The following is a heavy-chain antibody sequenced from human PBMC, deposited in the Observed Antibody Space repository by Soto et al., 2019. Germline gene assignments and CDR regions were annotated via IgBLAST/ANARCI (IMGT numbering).Heavy chain of an antibody. CDR3: ARVSSSWYLGWFDP. Sequence: QVQLVESGGGVVQPGRSLRLSCAASGFTFSSYAMHWVRQAPGKGLEWVAVISYDGSNKYYADSAKGRFTISRDNSKNTLYLQMNSLRAEDTAVYYCARVSSSWYLGWFDPWGQGTLVTVSS. CDR2: ISYDGSNK. V-gene: IGHV3-30-3*01. CDR1: GFTFSSYA. J-gene: IGHJ5*02. D-gene: IGHD6-13*01.